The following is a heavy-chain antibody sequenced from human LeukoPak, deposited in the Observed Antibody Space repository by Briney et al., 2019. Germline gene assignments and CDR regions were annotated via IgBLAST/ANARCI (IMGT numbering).Heavy chain of an antibody. J-gene: IGHJ2*01. CDR1: GGTFSSYA. CDR2: IIPIFGTA. CDR3: ARSLGYSYGRDYWYFDL. V-gene: IGHV1-69*01. Sequence: SVKVSCKTSGGTFSSYAISWVRQAPGQGLEWMGGIIPIFGTANYAQKFQGRVTITADESTSTAYMELSSLRSEDTAVYYCARSLGYSYGRDYWYFDLWGRGTLVTVSS. D-gene: IGHD5-18*01.